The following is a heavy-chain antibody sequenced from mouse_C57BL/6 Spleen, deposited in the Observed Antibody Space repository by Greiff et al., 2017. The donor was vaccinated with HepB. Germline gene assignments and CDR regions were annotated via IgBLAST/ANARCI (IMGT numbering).Heavy chain of an antibody. Sequence: VQLKQSGPELVKPGASVKIPCKASGYTFTDYNMDWVKQSHGKSLEWIGDINPNNGGTIYNQKFKGKATLTVDKSSSTAYMELRSLTSEDTAVYYCARVYYGSSSLYWYFDVWGTGTTVTVSS. CDR2: INPNNGGT. J-gene: IGHJ1*03. D-gene: IGHD1-1*01. CDR3: ARVYYGSSSLYWYFDV. V-gene: IGHV1-18*01. CDR1: GYTFTDYN.